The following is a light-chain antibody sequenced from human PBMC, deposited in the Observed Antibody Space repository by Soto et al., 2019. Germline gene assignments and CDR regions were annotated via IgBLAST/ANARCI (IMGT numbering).Light chain of an antibody. CDR2: DAS. CDR1: QSISSW. Sequence: DIQMTQSPSTLSASVGDRVTITCRASQSISSWLAWYQQKPGKAPKLLIYDASSLESGVPSRFSGSGSGTEFTLTISSLQPDDFAVYYCHQYNTGLRTFGRGTRVEV. J-gene: IGKJ1*01. CDR3: HQYNTGLRT. V-gene: IGKV1-5*01.